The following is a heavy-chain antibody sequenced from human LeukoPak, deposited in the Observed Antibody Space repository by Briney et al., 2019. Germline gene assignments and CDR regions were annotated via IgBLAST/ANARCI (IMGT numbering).Heavy chain of an antibody. CDR1: GGSISSSSYY. CDR2: IYYSGTT. V-gene: IGHV4-39*01. Sequence: SETLSLTCTVSGGSISSSSYYWGWIRQPPGSGLGWIASIYYSGTTLYNPSLTSRVTISVDTSKNQFSLRLNSVTAADTAVYYCARQLGAYSYPFDIWGQGTKVTVSS. D-gene: IGHD3-16*01. J-gene: IGHJ3*02. CDR3: ARQLGAYSYPFDI.